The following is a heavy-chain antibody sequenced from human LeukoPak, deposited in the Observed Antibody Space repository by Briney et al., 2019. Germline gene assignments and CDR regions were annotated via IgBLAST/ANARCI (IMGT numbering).Heavy chain of an antibody. CDR3: ARTYYDSSGSRNLED. CDR2: ISSSGSTI. J-gene: IGHJ4*02. D-gene: IGHD3-22*01. CDR1: GFTFSSYE. Sequence: GGSKSPCCAASGFTFSSYEMNWVRQAPGKGLEWVSYISSSGSTIYYADSVKGRFTISRDNAKNSLYLQMNSLRAEDTAVYYCARTYYDSSGSRNLEDWGQGTLVTVSS. V-gene: IGHV3-48*03.